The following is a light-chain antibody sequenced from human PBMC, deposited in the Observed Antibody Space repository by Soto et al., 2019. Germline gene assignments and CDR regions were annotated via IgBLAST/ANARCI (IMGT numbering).Light chain of an antibody. CDR1: QSVSSSY. J-gene: IGKJ1*01. CDR2: GSS. CDR3: QQYGNQGT. Sequence: EIVMTQSPGTLSLSPGERATLSCRASQSVSSSYLAWYQQKPGQPPRLLIYGSSSRATGTPDRFSSSGAGTYFTLIISRLEHEDFAVYHCQQYGNQGTFGQGTKVEIK. V-gene: IGKV3-20*01.